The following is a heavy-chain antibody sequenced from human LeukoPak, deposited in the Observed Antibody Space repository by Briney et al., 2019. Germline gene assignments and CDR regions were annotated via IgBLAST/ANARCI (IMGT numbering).Heavy chain of an antibody. J-gene: IGHJ5*02. CDR2: INPNSGDT. Sequence: ASVNVSCKASGYIFTGYYMHWVRQAPGQGLEWMGWINPNSGDTNYAQKFQGRVTMTRDTSISTAYMELSRLRSDDTAVYYCARDNSVGDTAWWFDPWGQGTLVTVSS. CDR1: GYIFTGYY. CDR3: ARDNSVGDTAWWFDP. D-gene: IGHD1-26*01. V-gene: IGHV1-2*02.